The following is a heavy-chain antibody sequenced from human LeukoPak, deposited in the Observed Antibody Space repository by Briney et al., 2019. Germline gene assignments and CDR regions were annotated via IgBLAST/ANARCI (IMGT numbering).Heavy chain of an antibody. CDR2: IRYDGSNK. D-gene: IGHD1-26*01. J-gene: IGHJ4*02. V-gene: IGHV3-30*02. Sequence: GGSLRLSCAASGFTFSSYGMHWVRQAPGKGLEWVTFIRYDGSNKYYADSVKGRFTISRDNSKNTLYLQMNSLRAEDTAVYYCAKGGYSGYYYWDYWGQGTLVTVSS. CDR1: GFTFSSYG. CDR3: AKGGYSGYYYWDY.